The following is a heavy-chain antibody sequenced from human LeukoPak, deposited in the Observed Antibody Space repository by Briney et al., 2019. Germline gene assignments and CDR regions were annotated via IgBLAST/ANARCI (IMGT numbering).Heavy chain of an antibody. V-gene: IGHV4-59*08. CDR2: IYHSGTT. D-gene: IGHD4-23*01. J-gene: IGHJ3*02. Sequence: SETLSLTCAVSGASVSSHYWSWIRQSPGKGLEWIGHIYHSGTTKYNPSLKSRVTISVDTPKSQFSLKLSSVTAADTAVYYCARLIPTVVTGDAFDIWGQGTMVTVSS. CDR3: ARLIPTVVTGDAFDI. CDR1: GASVSSHY.